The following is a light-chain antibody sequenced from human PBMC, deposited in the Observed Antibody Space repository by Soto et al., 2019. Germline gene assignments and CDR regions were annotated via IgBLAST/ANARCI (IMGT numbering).Light chain of an antibody. CDR1: SGHSSNA. CDR2: LNSDGSH. CDR3: QTWGTGIRV. V-gene: IGLV4-69*01. Sequence: QLVLTQSPSASASLGASVKLTCTLSSGHSSNAIAWHQQQPEKGPRYLMKLNSDGSHSKGDGIPDRFSGSSSGAERYLTISNLQSEDEADYYCQTWGTGIRVFGGGTKLTVL. J-gene: IGLJ3*02.